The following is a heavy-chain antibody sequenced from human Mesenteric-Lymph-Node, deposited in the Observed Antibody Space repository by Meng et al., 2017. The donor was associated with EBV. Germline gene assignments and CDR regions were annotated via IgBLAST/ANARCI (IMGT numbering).Heavy chain of an antibody. Sequence: QITLKESGPTLVKPXXTLTLSCTFSGFSLSSSGVAVGWIRQPPGKALEWLALIYGNDDKRYSPSLKSRLTITKDTSNNQVVLTMTNMDPVDTATYYCAHRQNWNYDYWGQGPLGTVAS. D-gene: IGHD1-7*01. J-gene: IGHJ4*02. CDR2: IYGNDDK. V-gene: IGHV2-5*01. CDR1: GFSLSSSGVA. CDR3: AHRQNWNYDY.